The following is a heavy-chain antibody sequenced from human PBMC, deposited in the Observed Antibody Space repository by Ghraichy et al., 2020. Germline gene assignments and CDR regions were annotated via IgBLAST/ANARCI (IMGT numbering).Heavy chain of an antibody. D-gene: IGHD6-13*01. J-gene: IGHJ5*02. V-gene: IGHV6-1*01. CDR2: TYYRSKWYN. CDR3: ARDEWFSGSSWHRPRGSWFDP. Sequence: SETLSLTCAISGDSVSSNSAAWNWIRQSPSRGLEWLGRTYYRSKWYNDYAVSVKSRITINPDTSKNQFSLQLNSVTPKDTAVYYCARDEWFSGSSWHRPRGSWFDPWGQGTLVTVSS. CDR1: GDSVSSNSAA.